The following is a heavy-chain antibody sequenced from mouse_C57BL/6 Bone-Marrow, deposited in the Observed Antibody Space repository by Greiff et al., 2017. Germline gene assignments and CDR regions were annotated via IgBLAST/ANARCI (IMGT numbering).Heavy chain of an antibody. CDR2: IDPENGDT. CDR1: GFNIKDDY. J-gene: IGHJ3*01. D-gene: IGHD2-3*01. Sequence: EVQLQQSGAELVRPGASVKLSCTASGFNIKDDYMHWVKQRPEQGLEWIGWIDPENGDTEYASKFQGKATITSDTSSNKAYMQLSSLTSEDTAVYYCARYDGYYEGWFAYWGQGTLVTVSA. CDR3: ARYDGYYEGWFAY. V-gene: IGHV14-4*01.